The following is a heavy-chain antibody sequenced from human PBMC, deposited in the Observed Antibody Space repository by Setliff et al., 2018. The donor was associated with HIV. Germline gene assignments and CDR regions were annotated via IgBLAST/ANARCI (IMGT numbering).Heavy chain of an antibody. CDR2: IDWDDDK. D-gene: IGHD3-3*01. J-gene: IGHJ3*02. CDR3: VRSPITIFGVAIRGIDAFDI. Sequence: SGPTLVNPTQTLTLTCTFSGFSLSTSGMCVSWIRQPPGKALEWLARIDWDDDKHYSTSLKTRLTISKDTSKNQVVLTMTNVDPVDTATYYCVRSPITIFGVAIRGIDAFDIWGQGTMVTVSS. CDR1: GFSLSTSGMC. V-gene: IGHV2-70*11.